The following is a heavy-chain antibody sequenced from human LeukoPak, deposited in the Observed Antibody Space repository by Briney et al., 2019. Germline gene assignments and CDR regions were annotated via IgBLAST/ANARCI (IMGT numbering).Heavy chain of an antibody. CDR1: GFNFSGSA. D-gene: IGHD1-26*01. V-gene: IGHV3-73*01. J-gene: IGHJ3*02. CDR3: SRPGSYSTDDAFDI. CDR2: IRSKGNNYAT. Sequence: GGSLKLSCAASGFNFSGSAVHWVRQAFGKGLEWVGHIRSKGNNYATAYTASVKGRFTISRDDSKSTAHLQMNSLKTEDTAVYYCSRPGSYSTDDAFDIWGQGTMVTVSS.